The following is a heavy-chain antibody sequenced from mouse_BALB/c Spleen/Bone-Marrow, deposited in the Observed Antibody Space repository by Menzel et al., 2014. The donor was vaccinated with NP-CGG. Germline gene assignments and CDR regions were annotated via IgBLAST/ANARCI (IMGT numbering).Heavy chain of an antibody. J-gene: IGHJ4*01. CDR3: SRGRRDALDY. Sequence: VQLQQSGAELVKPGASVKLSCKASVYTFTSYYMYWVKQGPGQGLEWFGEINPSNGGTNFNEKFKNKATLTVDKSSSTAYMQLSSLTSEDSAVYYCSRGRRDALDYWGQGTSVTVSS. CDR2: INPSNGGT. CDR1: VYTFTSYY. V-gene: IGHV1S81*02.